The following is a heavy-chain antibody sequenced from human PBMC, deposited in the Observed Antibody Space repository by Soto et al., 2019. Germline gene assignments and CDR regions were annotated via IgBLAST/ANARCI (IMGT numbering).Heavy chain of an antibody. V-gene: IGHV3-15*01. CDR1: GFTFSNAW. Sequence: GGSLRLSCAASGFTFSNAWMSWVRQAPGKGLEWVGRIKSKTDGGTTDYAAPVKGRFTISRDDSKNTLYLQMNSLKTEDTAVYYCTTGTIVAINWYFDLWGRGTLVTVSS. CDR3: TTGTIVAINWYFDL. D-gene: IGHD5-12*01. J-gene: IGHJ2*01. CDR2: IKSKTDGGTT.